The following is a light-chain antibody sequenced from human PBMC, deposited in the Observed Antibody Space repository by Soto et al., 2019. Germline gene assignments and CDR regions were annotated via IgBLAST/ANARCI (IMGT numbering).Light chain of an antibody. V-gene: IGKV3-20*01. Sequence: EIVLTQSPGTLSLSPGERATLSCRASQSVSSSYLAWYKQKPGQAPRVLIYGASSRATGIPDRFSGSGSGTDFTLTISRLEPEDFAVYYCQQYGSSGTFGQGTKVDIK. J-gene: IGKJ1*01. CDR1: QSVSSSY. CDR2: GAS. CDR3: QQYGSSGT.